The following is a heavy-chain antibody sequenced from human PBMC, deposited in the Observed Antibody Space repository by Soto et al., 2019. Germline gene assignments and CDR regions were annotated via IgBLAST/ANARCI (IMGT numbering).Heavy chain of an antibody. Sequence: RRLSCAASGFTFRNYGIDWVRQAPGKGLEWVSSITSTSNYIYYADSVKGRFTISRDNANNSLYLQMNSLRAEDTAVYYCARGLKSNRWLYGYSYSDYWGRGTLVTVSS. CDR3: ARGLKSNRWLYGYSYSDY. D-gene: IGHD2-21*01. V-gene: IGHV3-21*01. CDR2: ITSTSNYI. J-gene: IGHJ4*02. CDR1: GFTFRNYG.